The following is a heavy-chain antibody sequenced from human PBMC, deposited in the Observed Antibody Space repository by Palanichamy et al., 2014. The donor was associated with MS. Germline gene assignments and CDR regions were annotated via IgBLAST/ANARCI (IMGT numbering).Heavy chain of an antibody. Sequence: QVQLVESGGGVVQPGRSLRLSCAASGFIFSRYGMHWVRQAPGKGLEWMALIWYDGSNKYSADSVKGRFIISRDNSKNTVFLQMNSLRVEDTAVYYCARETYDTSGYEAFDIWGQETMVTVSP. CDR1: GFIFSRYG. CDR3: ARETYDTSGYEAFDI. J-gene: IGHJ3*02. CDR2: IWYDGSNK. V-gene: IGHV3-33*01. D-gene: IGHD3-22*01.